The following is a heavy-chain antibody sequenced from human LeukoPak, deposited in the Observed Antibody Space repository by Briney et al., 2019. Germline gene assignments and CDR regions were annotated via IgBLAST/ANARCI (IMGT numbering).Heavy chain of an antibody. D-gene: IGHD5-24*01. J-gene: IGHJ4*02. V-gene: IGHV4-59*08. CDR2: IYYSGSA. CDR1: GFSFSNYE. Sequence: GSLRLSCAASGFSFSNYEMNWVRQAPGKGLEWIGYIYYSGSANYNPSLKSRVTISVDTSKNQFSLKLSSVTAADTAVYYCARRRGRDGYNYGLDYWGQGTLVTVSS. CDR3: ARRRGRDGYNYGLDY.